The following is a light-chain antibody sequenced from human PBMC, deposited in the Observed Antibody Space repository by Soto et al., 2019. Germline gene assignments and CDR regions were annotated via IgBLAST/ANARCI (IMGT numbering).Light chain of an antibody. J-gene: IGKJ1*01. Sequence: ESVLTQSPDTLSLSPGERATLCCRASQSVSNNYLAWYQQKPGQAPRLLIYGASNRATGIPDRFSGSGSGTDFTPTISRLEPEDFAVYYCQQYGSSGTFGQGTKVDVK. CDR3: QQYGSSGT. CDR2: GAS. CDR1: QSVSNNY. V-gene: IGKV3-20*01.